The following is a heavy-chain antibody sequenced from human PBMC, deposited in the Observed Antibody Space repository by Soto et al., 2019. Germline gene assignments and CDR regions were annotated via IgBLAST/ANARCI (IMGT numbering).Heavy chain of an antibody. V-gene: IGHV1-8*01. Sequence: ASVKVSCKASGYTFTSYDINWVRQATGQGLEWMGWMNPNSGNTGYAQKFQGRVAMTRNTSISTAYMELSSLRSEDTAVYYCARSPPPVAGHGSRWGQGTLVTVSS. CDR1: GYTFTSYD. J-gene: IGHJ4*02. CDR3: ARSPPPVAGHGSR. D-gene: IGHD6-19*01. CDR2: MNPNSGNT.